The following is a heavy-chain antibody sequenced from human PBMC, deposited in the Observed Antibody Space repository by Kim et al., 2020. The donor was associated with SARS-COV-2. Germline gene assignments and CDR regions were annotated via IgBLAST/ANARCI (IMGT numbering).Heavy chain of an antibody. CDR2: IIPIFGTT. J-gene: IGHJ6*01. Sequence: SVKVSCKASGGTSSSYVMSWVRQAPGQGLEWMGGIIPIFGTTNYAQKFQDRVTITADESTSTAYIELSSLRSEDTAVYYCATSVRSGYYSFNTDYYGLD. D-gene: IGHD3-3*01. CDR1: GGTSSSYV. CDR3: ATSVRSGYYSFNTDYYGLD. V-gene: IGHV1-69*13.